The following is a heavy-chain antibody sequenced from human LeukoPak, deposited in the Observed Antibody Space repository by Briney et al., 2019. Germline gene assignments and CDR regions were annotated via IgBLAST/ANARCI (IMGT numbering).Heavy chain of an antibody. J-gene: IGHJ5*02. V-gene: IGHV4-59*08. D-gene: IGHD3-22*01. CDR2: IYYSGST. CDR1: GGSISSYY. CDR3: ARHVFSGYYDSSGYYANVGNWFDP. Sequence: SETLSLTCTVSGGSISSYYWSWIRQPPGKGLEWIGYIYYSGSTNYNPSLKSRVTISVDTSKNQFSLKLSSVTAADTAVYYCARHVFSGYYDSSGYYANVGNWFDPWGQGTLVTVSS.